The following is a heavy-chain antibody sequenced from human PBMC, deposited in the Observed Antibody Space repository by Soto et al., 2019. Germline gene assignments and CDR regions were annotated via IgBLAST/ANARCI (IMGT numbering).Heavy chain of an antibody. Sequence: QVQLVESGGGVVHPGRSLRLSCAASGFTFSSYGMHWVRQAPGKGLEWVAVIVYDGSNKYYADSVKGRFTISRDNSKNTLYLQMGSLRADDTAVYYCAKGGDAYNSFFDYWGQGTLVTVSS. D-gene: IGHD3-10*01. V-gene: IGHV3-30*18. CDR1: GFTFSSYG. J-gene: IGHJ4*02. CDR3: AKGGDAYNSFFDY. CDR2: IVYDGSNK.